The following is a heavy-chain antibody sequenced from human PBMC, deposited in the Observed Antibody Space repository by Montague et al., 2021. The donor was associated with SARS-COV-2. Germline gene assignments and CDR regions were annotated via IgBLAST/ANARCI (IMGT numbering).Heavy chain of an antibody. D-gene: IGHD6-19*01. J-gene: IGHJ6*02. CDR3: ARGGSYSSGWYGVDYYYGMDV. V-gene: IGHV4-31*03. CDR2: IYYSGXT. Sequence: TLSLTCTVSGGSISSGDYYWSWIRQHPGKGLEWIGYIYYSGXTXYXXXXKXRVTISVDTSKNQFSLKLSSVTAADTAVYYCARGGSYSSGWYGVDYYYGMDVWGQGTTVTASS. CDR1: GGSISSGDYY.